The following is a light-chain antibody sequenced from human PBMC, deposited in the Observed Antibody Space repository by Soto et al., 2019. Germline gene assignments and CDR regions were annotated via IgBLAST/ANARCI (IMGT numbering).Light chain of an antibody. Sequence: QSALTQPRSVSGSPGQSVTISCTGTSSDVGGYNYVSWYQQHPGKAPKLMIYDVSKRPSGVPDRFSGSKSGNTASLTISGLQAEHESDYHSWSYAGRYTWVFGGGTKLTVL. V-gene: IGLV2-11*01. J-gene: IGLJ3*02. CDR2: DVS. CDR1: SSDVGGYNY. CDR3: WSYAGRYTWV.